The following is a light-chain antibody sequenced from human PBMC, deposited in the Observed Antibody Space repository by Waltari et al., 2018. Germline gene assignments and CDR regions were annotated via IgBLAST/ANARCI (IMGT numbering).Light chain of an antibody. V-gene: IGKV3D-20*01. CDR1: QSVGRS. J-gene: IGKJ1*01. Sequence: CGASQSVGRSLAWYQQKPGRAPRLLLYDASSRATGIPDRFSGSGFGTDFSLTISRLEPEDFAVYYCQHYVRLPVTFGQGTKVEIK. CDR2: DAS. CDR3: QHYVRLPVT.